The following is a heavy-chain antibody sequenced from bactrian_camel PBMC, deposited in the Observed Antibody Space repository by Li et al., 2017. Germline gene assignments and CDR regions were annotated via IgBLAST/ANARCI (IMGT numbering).Heavy chain of an antibody. CDR1: GFTFSGSA. D-gene: IGHD8*01. J-gene: IGHJ6*01. Sequence: DVQLVESGGGLVQPGGSLRLSCAASGFTFSGSAMGWIRQAPGKGLEWVSTLNSGGRSTYYADSVKGRFTISRDNAKNTLYLQMNSLKTEDTAVYYCAAGDGGWRTFRSWGQGTQVTVS. V-gene: IGHV3S40*01. CDR2: LNSGGRST. CDR3: AAGDGGWRTFRS.